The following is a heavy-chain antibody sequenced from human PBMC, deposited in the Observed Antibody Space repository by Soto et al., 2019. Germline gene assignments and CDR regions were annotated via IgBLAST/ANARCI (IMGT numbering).Heavy chain of an antibody. V-gene: IGHV3-21*01. CDR2: ISSSSSYI. Sequence: PGGSLRLSCAASGFTFSSYSMNWVRQAPGKGLEWVSSISSSSSYIYYADSVKGRFTISRDNAKNSLYLQMNSLRAEDTAVYYCARDRNYYDSSGYPKPSPDFDYWGQGTLVTVSS. J-gene: IGHJ4*02. D-gene: IGHD3-22*01. CDR3: ARDRNYYDSSGYPKPSPDFDY. CDR1: GFTFSSYS.